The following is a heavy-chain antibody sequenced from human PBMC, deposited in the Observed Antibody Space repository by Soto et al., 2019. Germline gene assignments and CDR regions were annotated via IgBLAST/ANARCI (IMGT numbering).Heavy chain of an antibody. D-gene: IGHD3-3*01. CDR3: ARYDFWSGYFANSAAFDI. V-gene: IGHV1-58*01. CDR2: IVVCSGNT. J-gene: IGHJ3*02. CDR1: GFTFTSSA. Sequence: ASVKVSCRASGFTFTSSAVQWVRQARGQRLEWMGWIVVCSGNTNYAQKLQDRVTMTRDISTSTAYMELRSLRSDDTAVYYCARYDFWSGYFANSAAFDIWRQGTMVTVSS.